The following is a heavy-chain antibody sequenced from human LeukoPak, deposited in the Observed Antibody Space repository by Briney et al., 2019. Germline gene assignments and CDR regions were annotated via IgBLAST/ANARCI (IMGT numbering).Heavy chain of an antibody. D-gene: IGHD3-10*01. CDR3: ARVSGSMVRGVNGFYYYYYMDV. V-gene: IGHV3-7*01. Sequence: GGSLRLSCAASGFMFSTYWMTWVRQAPGKGLEWVANIKPDGSETYYVDSVKGRFTISRDNTKNLLYLQMNSLRAEDTAVYYCARVSGSMVRGVNGFYYYYYMDVWGTGTTVTVSS. CDR1: GFMFSTYW. CDR2: IKPDGSET. J-gene: IGHJ6*03.